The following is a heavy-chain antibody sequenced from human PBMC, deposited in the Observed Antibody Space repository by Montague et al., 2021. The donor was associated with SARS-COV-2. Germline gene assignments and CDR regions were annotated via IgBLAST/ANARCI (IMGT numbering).Heavy chain of an antibody. Sequence: SLRLSCAASGFTFSAYWMHWVRQAPGQGLEWVARIRTDGTTTNYADSVKGRFTISRDNAQDTLYLHMTTLTAEDTAVYYCVRDFSNSFKWFDPRGQGTLVTVSS. CDR3: VRDFSNSFKWFDP. CDR2: IRTDGTTT. V-gene: IGHV3-74*01. D-gene: IGHD6-13*01. CDR1: GFTFSAYW. J-gene: IGHJ5*02.